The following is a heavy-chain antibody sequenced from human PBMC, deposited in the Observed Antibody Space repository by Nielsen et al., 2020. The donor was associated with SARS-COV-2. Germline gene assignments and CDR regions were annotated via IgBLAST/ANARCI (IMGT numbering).Heavy chain of an antibody. D-gene: IGHD6-13*01. V-gene: IGHV3-53*05. CDR3: AKDSIAAADYIDY. CDR1: GFIVSTNY. CDR2: IHGGGNT. J-gene: IGHJ4*02. Sequence: GESLKISCAASGFIVSTNYMSWVRQAPGKGLEWVSVIHGGGNTQYADSVKGRFTISRDNSKNSLYLQMNSLRTEDTALYYCAKDSIAAADYIDYWGQGTLVTVSS.